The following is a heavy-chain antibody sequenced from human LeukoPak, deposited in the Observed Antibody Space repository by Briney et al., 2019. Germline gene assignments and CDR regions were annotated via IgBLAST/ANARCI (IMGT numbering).Heavy chain of an antibody. Sequence: SETLSLTCTVSGYSISSGYYWGWIRQPPGKGLEWIGSIYHSGSTYYNPSLKSRVTISVDTSKNQFSLKLSSVTAADTAVYYCARHARARGYSGYASSGRFDPWGQGTLVTVSS. V-gene: IGHV4-38-2*02. CDR1: GYSISSGYY. J-gene: IGHJ5*02. CDR2: IYHSGST. CDR3: ARHARARGYSGYASSGRFDP. D-gene: IGHD5-12*01.